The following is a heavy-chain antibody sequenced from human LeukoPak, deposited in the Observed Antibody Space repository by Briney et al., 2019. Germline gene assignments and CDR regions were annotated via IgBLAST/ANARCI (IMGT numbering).Heavy chain of an antibody. CDR2: INAGNGNT. V-gene: IGHV1-3*03. Sequence: ASVKVSCKASGYTFTSYAMHWVRQAPGQRLEWMGWINAGNGNTKYSQEFQGRVTITRDTSASTAYMELSSLRSEDMAVYYCARGRPYDYVWGSYYYYMDVWGKGTTVTVSS. J-gene: IGHJ6*03. D-gene: IGHD3-16*01. CDR1: GYTFTSYA. CDR3: ARGRPYDYVWGSYYYYMDV.